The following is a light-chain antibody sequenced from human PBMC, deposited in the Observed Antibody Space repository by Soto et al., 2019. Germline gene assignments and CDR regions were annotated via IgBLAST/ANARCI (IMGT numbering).Light chain of an antibody. CDR1: GSNIGTHA. V-gene: IGLV1-44*01. Sequence: QSVLTQSPSESATPGQRVTISCSGSGSNIGTHAVNWYQQVPGTAPTLLIFRNHQRPSGVPDRFSGSKSGTSASLAINGPQSEDEADYYCAAWDDSLRAVVFGGGTKLTVL. CDR2: RNH. CDR3: AAWDDSLRAVV. J-gene: IGLJ2*01.